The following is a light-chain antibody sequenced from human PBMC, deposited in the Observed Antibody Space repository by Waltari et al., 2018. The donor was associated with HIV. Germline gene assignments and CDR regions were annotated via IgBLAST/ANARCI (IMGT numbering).Light chain of an antibody. CDR3: LQHNNYPLT. CDR1: QAIATD. CDR2: AAN. V-gene: IGKV1-17*01. Sequence: DIQLTQSSPSLSASVGDGVTITCRASQAIATDLAWYQQKPGKPPRRLIYAANSLHTGAPSRFSGRGSGTEFTLTIASLQSEDVATYYCLQHNNYPLTFGGGTKVEI. J-gene: IGKJ4*01.